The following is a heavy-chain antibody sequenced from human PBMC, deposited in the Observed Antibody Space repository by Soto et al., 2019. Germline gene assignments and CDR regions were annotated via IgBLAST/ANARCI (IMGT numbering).Heavy chain of an antibody. CDR1: GDSFNDYY. D-gene: IGHD6-6*01. Sequence: ASVKVSCKSSGDSFNDYYIHWVRQAPGQGLEWMGWINPNGGVTKYAQKFQGWVTMTRDTSISTVYMELSRLRSDDTAVYYCAGSIAARPDYYYYGMDVWGQGTTVTVSS. J-gene: IGHJ6*02. CDR2: INPNGGVT. V-gene: IGHV1-2*04. CDR3: AGSIAARPDYYYYGMDV.